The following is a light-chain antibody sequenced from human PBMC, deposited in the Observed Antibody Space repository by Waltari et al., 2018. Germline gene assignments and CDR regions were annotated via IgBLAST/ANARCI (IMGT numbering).Light chain of an antibody. CDR3: QQYYSYPRT. CDR2: KAS. Sequence: DIQMTQSPSTLSASVGDRVTITCRASQSISTWLAWYQQKAGEAPKLLIYKASSLETGVPSRFSGSGSGTEFTLTISCLQSEDFATYYCQQYYSYPRTFGQGTKVEIK. CDR1: QSISTW. J-gene: IGKJ1*01. V-gene: IGKV1-5*03.